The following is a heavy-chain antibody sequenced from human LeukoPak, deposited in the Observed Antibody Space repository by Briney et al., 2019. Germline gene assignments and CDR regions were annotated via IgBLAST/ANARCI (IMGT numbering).Heavy chain of an antibody. CDR2: INHSGST. CDR3: ARRTPRITMVRGVSGRGLFDY. D-gene: IGHD3-10*01. J-gene: IGHJ4*02. V-gene: IGHV4-34*01. CDR1: GGSFSGYY. Sequence: SETLSLTCAVYGGSFSGYYWSWIRQPPGKGLEWIGEINHSGSTNYNPSLKSRVTISVDTSKNQFSLKLSSVTAADTAVYYCARRTPRITMVRGVSGRGLFDYWGQGTLVTVSS.